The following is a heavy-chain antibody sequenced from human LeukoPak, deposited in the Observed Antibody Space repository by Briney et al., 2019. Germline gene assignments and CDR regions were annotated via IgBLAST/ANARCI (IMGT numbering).Heavy chain of an antibody. CDR3: ARHGGGYNLWYFNY. CDR1: GGSISSYY. Sequence: SETLSLTCTVPGGSISSYYWSWIRQPPGKGLEWIGYIYYSGSTNYNPSLKSRVTISVHTSKNQFSLKLSSVTAADTAVYYCARHGGGYNLWYFNYCGQGTLVTVSS. V-gene: IGHV4-59*08. J-gene: IGHJ4*02. CDR2: IYYSGST. D-gene: IGHD5-24*01.